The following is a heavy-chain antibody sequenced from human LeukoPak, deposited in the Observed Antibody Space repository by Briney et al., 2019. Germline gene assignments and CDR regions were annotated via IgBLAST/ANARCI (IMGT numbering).Heavy chain of an antibody. CDR1: GYTFTSYA. CDR3: ARMGWNYVAYFDY. CDR2: ISAYNGNT. D-gene: IGHD1-7*01. V-gene: IGHV1-18*01. J-gene: IGHJ4*02. Sequence: ASVKVSCKASGYTFTSYAIKWVRQAPGQGLEWMGWISAYNGNTNYAQKLQGRVTMTTDTSTNTAYMERRSLRSDDTAVYYCARMGWNYVAYFDYWGQGILVTVSS.